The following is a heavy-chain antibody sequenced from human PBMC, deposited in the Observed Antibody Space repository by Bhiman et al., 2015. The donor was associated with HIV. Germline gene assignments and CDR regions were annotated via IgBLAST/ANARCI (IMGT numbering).Heavy chain of an antibody. V-gene: IGHV3-30*03. CDR2: ISYDGSNK. CDR1: GFTFNTYG. J-gene: IGHJ6*02. CDR3: ARDQAREVNGMDV. Sequence: QVQLVESGGGVVQPGRSLRLSCAASGFTFNTYGMHWVRQAPGKGLEWVAVISYDGSNKYYGDSVKGRFTISRDNAKNSLYLQMNSLRAEDTGVYNCARDQAREVNGMDVWGQGTTVTVSS. D-gene: IGHD3-10*01.